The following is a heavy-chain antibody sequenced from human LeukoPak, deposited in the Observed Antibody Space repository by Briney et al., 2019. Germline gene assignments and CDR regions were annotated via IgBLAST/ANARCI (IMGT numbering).Heavy chain of an antibody. CDR2: ISWDGGSR. CDR3: AKGYSGSYYSPPIFDY. Sequence: PEGSLRLSCAASGFTFDDYTIHWVRQAPGKGLEWVSLISWDGGSRYYADSVKGRFTISRDNSKNSLYLQMNSLRIEDTALYYCAKGYSGSYYSPPIFDYWGQGTLVTVSS. D-gene: IGHD1-26*01. J-gene: IGHJ4*02. V-gene: IGHV3-43*01. CDR1: GFTFDDYT.